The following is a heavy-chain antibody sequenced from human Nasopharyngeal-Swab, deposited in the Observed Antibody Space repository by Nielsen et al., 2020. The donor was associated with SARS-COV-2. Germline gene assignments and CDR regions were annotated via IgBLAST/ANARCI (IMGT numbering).Heavy chain of an antibody. CDR1: GFTFSSYG. CDR2: IWYDGSNK. CDR3: ARDFPFGGDVVY. D-gene: IGHD3-10*01. V-gene: IGHV3-33*01. Sequence: GGSLRLSCAASGFTFSSYGMHWVRQAPGKGLEWVAVIWYDGSNKYYADSVKGRFTISRDNSKNTLYLQMNSLGAEDTAVYYCARDFPFGGDVVYWGQGTLVTVS. J-gene: IGHJ4*02.